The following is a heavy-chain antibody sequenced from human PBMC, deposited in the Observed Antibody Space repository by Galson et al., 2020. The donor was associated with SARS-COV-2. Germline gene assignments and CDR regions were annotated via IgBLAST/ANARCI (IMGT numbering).Heavy chain of an antibody. CDR3: GRGAGPTYSDRGVIIGVDH. J-gene: IGHJ4*02. D-gene: IGHD3-10*01. CDR1: GHSITRARYY. Sequence: APETLSLTCTVSGHSITRARYYCNWLRHHPGTGLECLGNINDSGTAKYNPSLRSRLSISGDTSKNQFTLNRTSVTAEDTAVYYCGRGAGPTYSDRGVIIGVDHWGQGTLVTVSS. V-gene: IGHV4-31*03. CDR2: INDSGTA.